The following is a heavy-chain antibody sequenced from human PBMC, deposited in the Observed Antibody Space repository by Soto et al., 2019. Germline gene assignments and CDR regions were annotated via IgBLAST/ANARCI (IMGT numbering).Heavy chain of an antibody. CDR3: GVLMVYAIHDY. Sequence: AAVKVSCKASGYTFTSYGISWVRQAPGQGLEWIGWISAYNGNTNYAQKLQGRVTMTTDTSTSTAYMELRSLRSDDTAVYYCGVLMVYAIHDYWGQGTLVTVSS. J-gene: IGHJ4*02. D-gene: IGHD2-8*01. CDR1: GYTFTSYG. V-gene: IGHV1-18*01. CDR2: ISAYNGNT.